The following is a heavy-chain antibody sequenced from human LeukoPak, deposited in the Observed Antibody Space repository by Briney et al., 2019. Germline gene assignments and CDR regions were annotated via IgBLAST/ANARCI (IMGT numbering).Heavy chain of an antibody. V-gene: IGHV4-39*07. CDR2: IYYSGST. J-gene: IGHJ4*02. D-gene: IGHD3-22*01. Sequence: PSETLSLTCTVSGGSISSSSYYWGWIRQPPGKGLEWIGSIYYSGSTYYNPSLESRVTISVDTSKNQFSLKLSSVTAADTAVYYCARETYYYDSSGYPFDYWGQGTLVTVSS. CDR3: ARETYYYDSSGYPFDY. CDR1: GGSISSSSYY.